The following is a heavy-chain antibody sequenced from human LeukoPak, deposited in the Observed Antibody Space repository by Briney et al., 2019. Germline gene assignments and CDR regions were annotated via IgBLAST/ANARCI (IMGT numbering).Heavy chain of an antibody. CDR2: IWYDGSNK. CDR1: GFTFSRYA. J-gene: IGHJ4*02. D-gene: IGHD1-26*01. Sequence: GGSLRLSCAASGFTFSRYAMHWVRQAPGKGLEWVAVIWYDGSNKYYADSVKGRFTISRDNSKNTLYLQMNSLRAEDTAVYCCARDGGIPIVGATTPDYWGQGTLVPVSS. V-gene: IGHV3-33*08. CDR3: ARDGGIPIVGATTPDY.